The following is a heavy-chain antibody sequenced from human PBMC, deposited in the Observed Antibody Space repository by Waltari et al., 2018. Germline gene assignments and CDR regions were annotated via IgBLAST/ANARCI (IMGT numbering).Heavy chain of an antibody. Sequence: QVQLVQSGAEVKKPGASVKVSCKASGYTFTSYGISWLRQAPGQGLEWMGWISAYNGNTNYAQKLQGRVTMTTDTSTSTAYMELRSLRSDDTAVYYCARVVVGYSSGSYFDYWGQGTLVTVSS. J-gene: IGHJ4*02. CDR1: GYTFTSYG. D-gene: IGHD6-19*01. V-gene: IGHV1-18*01. CDR3: ARVVVGYSSGSYFDY. CDR2: ISAYNGNT.